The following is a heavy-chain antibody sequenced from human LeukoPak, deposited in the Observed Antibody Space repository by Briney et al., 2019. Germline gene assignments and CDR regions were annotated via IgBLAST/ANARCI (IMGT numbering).Heavy chain of an antibody. D-gene: IGHD5-18*01. J-gene: IGHJ4*02. CDR1: GFTFSSYA. Sequence: GGSLRLSCAASGFTFSSYAMHWVRQAPGKGLEYVSAISSNGGSTYYANSAKGRFTISRDNSKNTLYLQMGSLRAEDMAVYYCARGDTAMVPQFDYWGQGTLVTVSS. CDR3: ARGDTAMVPQFDY. V-gene: IGHV3-64*01. CDR2: ISSNGGST.